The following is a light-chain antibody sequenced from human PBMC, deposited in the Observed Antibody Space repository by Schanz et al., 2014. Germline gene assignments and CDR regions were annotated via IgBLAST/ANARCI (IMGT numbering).Light chain of an antibody. J-gene: IGLJ3*02. CDR2: DVN. V-gene: IGLV2-14*01. CDR3: SSHTTDTTWL. CDR1: NSDVGGYNH. Sequence: QSALTQPASVSGSPGQSITISCTGTNSDVGGYNHVSWYQQYPGKAPKLMIYDVNNRPSGVSNRFSASKSGNTASLTISGLQAEDEADYYCSSHTTDTTWLFGGGTKVTVL.